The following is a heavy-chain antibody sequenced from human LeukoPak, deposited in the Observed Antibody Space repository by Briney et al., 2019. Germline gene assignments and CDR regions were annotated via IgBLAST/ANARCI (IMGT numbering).Heavy chain of an antibody. CDR3: AKDKVPAAKTLGYFDY. Sequence: PGGSLRLSCAASGFTFSSYGMHWVRQAPGKGLEWVAFIRYDGSNKYYADSVKGRFTISRDNSKNTPYLQMNSLRAEDTAVYYCAKDKVPAAKTLGYFDYWGQGTLVTVSS. CDR1: GFTFSSYG. J-gene: IGHJ4*02. CDR2: IRYDGSNK. V-gene: IGHV3-30*02. D-gene: IGHD2-2*01.